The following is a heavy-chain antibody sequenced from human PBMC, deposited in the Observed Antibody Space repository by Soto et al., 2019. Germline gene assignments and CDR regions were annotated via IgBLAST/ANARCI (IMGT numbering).Heavy chain of an antibody. J-gene: IGHJ3*02. V-gene: IGHV1-69*13. Sequence: SVKVSCKASGGTFSSYAISWVRQAPGQGLEWMGGIIPIFGTVNYAQKFQGRVTITADESTSTAYMELSSLRSEDTAVYYCARYPGGGGNYEGDAFDIWGQGTMVTVSS. CDR1: GGTFSSYA. CDR3: ARYPGGGGNYEGDAFDI. CDR2: IIPIFGTV. D-gene: IGHD4-4*01.